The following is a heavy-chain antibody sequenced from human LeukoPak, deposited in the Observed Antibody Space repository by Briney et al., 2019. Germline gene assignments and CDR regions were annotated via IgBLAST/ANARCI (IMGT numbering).Heavy chain of an antibody. CDR2: IYYSGST. J-gene: IGHJ4*02. Sequence: PSETLSLTCTVSGGSISSYYWSWIRQPPGKGREWIGYIYYSGSTNYNPSLKSRVTISVDTSKNQFSLKLSSVTAADTAVYYCARQPISGSYWGYFDYWGQGTLVTVSS. CDR1: GGSISSYY. V-gene: IGHV4-59*08. D-gene: IGHD1-26*01. CDR3: ARQPISGSYWGYFDY.